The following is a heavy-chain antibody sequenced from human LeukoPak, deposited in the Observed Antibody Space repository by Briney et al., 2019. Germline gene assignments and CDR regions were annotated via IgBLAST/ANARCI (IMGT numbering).Heavy chain of an antibody. CDR1: GYTFTAYY. CDR2: INPNSGGT. Sequence: GASVKVSCKASGYTFTAYYMHWVRQAPGQGLEWMGWINPNSGGTNYAQKFQGRVPMTRDTSISTAYMELSRLRSDDTAVYYCWYYYDSSNAVVNAFDIWGQGTMVTVSS. V-gene: IGHV1-2*02. CDR3: WYYYDSSNAVVNAFDI. J-gene: IGHJ3*02. D-gene: IGHD3-22*01.